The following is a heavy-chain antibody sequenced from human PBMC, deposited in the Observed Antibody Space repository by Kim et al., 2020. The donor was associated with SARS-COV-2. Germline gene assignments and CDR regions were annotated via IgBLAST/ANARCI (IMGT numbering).Heavy chain of an antibody. D-gene: IGHD3-10*01. CDR2: ISYDGNDK. CDR3: ARDGFRTIRGVIGY. V-gene: IGHV3-30*03. J-gene: IGHJ4*02. Sequence: GGSLRLSCVVSRFTFSRYGMHWVRLAPGKGLEWVAVISYDGNDKYYADSVKGRFTISRDNSKNTLYLQMNILRAEDTAVYYCARDGFRTIRGVIGYWGQGTLVTVSS. CDR1: RFTFSRYG.